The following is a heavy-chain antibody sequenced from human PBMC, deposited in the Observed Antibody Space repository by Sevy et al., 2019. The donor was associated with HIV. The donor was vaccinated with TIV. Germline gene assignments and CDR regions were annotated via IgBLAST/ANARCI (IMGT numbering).Heavy chain of an antibody. CDR2: INPNSGGT. D-gene: IGHD6-13*01. CDR3: ASEVAAAEPPSSYYYGMDV. Sequence: ASVKVSCKASGYTFTGYYMHWVRQAPGQGLEWMGWINPNSGGTNYAQKFQGRVIMTRDTSIRTTSMDLSRLSTDETAEYYGASEVAAAEPPSSYYYGMDVWGQGTTVTVSS. V-gene: IGHV1-2*02. J-gene: IGHJ6*02. CDR1: GYTFTGYY.